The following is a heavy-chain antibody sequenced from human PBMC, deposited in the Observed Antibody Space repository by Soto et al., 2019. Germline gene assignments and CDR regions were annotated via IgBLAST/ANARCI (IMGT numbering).Heavy chain of an antibody. D-gene: IGHD3-10*01. CDR3: ARVLWFGESRRGMDV. J-gene: IGHJ6*02. CDR2: IYYSGST. V-gene: IGHV4-31*03. CDR1: GGSISSGGYY. Sequence: QAPLQESGPGLVKPSQTLSLTCTVSGGSISSGGYYWSWIRQHPGKGLEWIGYIYYSGSTYYNPSLKSRLTISVDTSKKQFSLKLSSVTAADTAVYYCARVLWFGESRRGMDVWGQGTTVTVSS.